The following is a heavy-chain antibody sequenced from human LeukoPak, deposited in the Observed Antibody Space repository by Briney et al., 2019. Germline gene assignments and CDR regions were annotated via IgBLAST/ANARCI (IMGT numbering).Heavy chain of an antibody. CDR2: ISYDGSNK. Sequence: GGSLRLSCAASGFTFSSYAMHCVRQAPGKGLEWVAVISYDGSNKYYADSVKGRFTISGDNSKNTLYLQMNSLRAEDTAVYYCARGSGYFQHWGQGTLVTVSS. J-gene: IGHJ1*01. CDR1: GFTFSSYA. CDR3: ARGSGYFQH. V-gene: IGHV3-30-3*01.